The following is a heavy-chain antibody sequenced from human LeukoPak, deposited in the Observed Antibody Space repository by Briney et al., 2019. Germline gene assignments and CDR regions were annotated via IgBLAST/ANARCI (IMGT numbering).Heavy chain of an antibody. CDR3: AREVVAVSNWFDP. V-gene: IGHV3-74*01. J-gene: IGHJ5*02. Sequence: GGSLRLSCAASGFTFSIYWMHWVRQAPGKGLVWVSRINTDGSSTTYADSVKGRFTIPRDNAKNTLYLQMNSLRAEDTAVYYCAREVVAVSNWFDPWGQGTLVTVSS. CDR1: GFTFSIYW. CDR2: INTDGSST. D-gene: IGHD3-22*01.